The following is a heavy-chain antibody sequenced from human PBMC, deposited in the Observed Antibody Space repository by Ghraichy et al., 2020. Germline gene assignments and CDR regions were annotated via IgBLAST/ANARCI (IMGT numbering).Heavy chain of an antibody. D-gene: IGHD5-24*01. CDR3: ASRRDGYNF. V-gene: IGHV3-64*01. CDR1: GFTFSTYP. J-gene: IGHJ4*02. Sequence: LSLTCAASGFTFSTYPMHWVRQAPGKGLEFVSAITSNGGASSYANSVKGRFTISRDNSKNTLFLQMGSLRADDMAVYYCASRRDGYNFWGQGTLVTVSS. CDR2: ITSNGGAS.